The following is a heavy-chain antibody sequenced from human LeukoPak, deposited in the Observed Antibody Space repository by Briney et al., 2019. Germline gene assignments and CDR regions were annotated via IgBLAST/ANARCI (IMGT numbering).Heavy chain of an antibody. V-gene: IGHV4-34*01. Sequence: SETLSLTCAVYGGSFSGYYWSWIRQPPGKGLXXXXXINHSGSTNYNPSLKSRVTISVDTSKNQFSLKLSSVTAADTAVYYCARLDIVVVPAQGVFDYWGQGTLVTVSS. J-gene: IGHJ4*02. D-gene: IGHD2-2*03. CDR2: INHSGST. CDR1: GGSFSGYY. CDR3: ARLDIVVVPAQGVFDY.